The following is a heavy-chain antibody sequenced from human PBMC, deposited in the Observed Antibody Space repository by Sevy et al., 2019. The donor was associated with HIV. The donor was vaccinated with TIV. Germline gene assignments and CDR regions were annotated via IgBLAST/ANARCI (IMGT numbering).Heavy chain of an antibody. Sequence: GGSLRLSCEVSGFTFSDYGMHWVRQAPGKGLEWLAVISYDGSDIYYPDSVEGRFTVSRDNSKNTLYLQMNSLRPEDTGVYYCWNGGGGRELGGFDFWGQGTLVTVSS. CDR3: WNGGGGRELGGFDF. V-gene: IGHV3-30*18. CDR2: ISYDGSDI. J-gene: IGHJ4*02. CDR1: GFTFSDYG. D-gene: IGHD3-16*01.